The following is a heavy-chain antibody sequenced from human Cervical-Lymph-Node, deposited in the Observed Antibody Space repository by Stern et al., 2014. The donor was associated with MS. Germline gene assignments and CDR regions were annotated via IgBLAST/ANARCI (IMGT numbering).Heavy chain of an antibody. V-gene: IGHV4-31*03. CDR2: IYYSGSS. CDR3: ARGPLEGIAATTIYYGMDV. J-gene: IGHJ6*02. CDR1: GGSINSGDYY. D-gene: IGHD6-13*01. Sequence: QVQLQESGPGLLKPSQTLSLTCTVSGGSINSGDYYWSWIRQHPGKGLEWIGYIYYSGSSYYNPSLKSRLIISLDTSKNQFSLKLTSVAAADTAVYYCARGPLEGIAATTIYYGMDVWGQGTTVTVSS.